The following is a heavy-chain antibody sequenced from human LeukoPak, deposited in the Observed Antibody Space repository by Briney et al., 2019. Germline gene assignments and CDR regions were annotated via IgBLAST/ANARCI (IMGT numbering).Heavy chain of an antibody. Sequence: PGRSLRLSCAASGFTFSSYGMHWVRQAPGKGLEWVAVISYDGSNKYYADSVKGRFTISRDNSKNTLYLQMNSLRAEDTAVYYCAKGALLWFQVHYYYYGMDAWGQGTTVTVSS. V-gene: IGHV3-30*18. J-gene: IGHJ6*02. CDR1: GFTFSSYG. CDR3: AKGALLWFQVHYYYYGMDA. CDR2: ISYDGSNK. D-gene: IGHD3-10*01.